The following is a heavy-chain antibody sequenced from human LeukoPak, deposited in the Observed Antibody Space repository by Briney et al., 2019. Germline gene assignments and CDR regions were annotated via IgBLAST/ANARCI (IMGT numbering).Heavy chain of an antibody. Sequence: SQTLSLTCTVSGGSISSSDYYWSWIHQPPGKGLEWIGYIFYSGSTYYNPSLKSRFTISVDTSKNQFSLKLSSVTAADTAVYFCARQRQRIYSFDYWGQGTPVTVSS. D-gene: IGHD3-10*01. CDR3: ARQRQRIYSFDY. V-gene: IGHV4-30-4*01. J-gene: IGHJ4*02. CDR1: GGSISSSDYY. CDR2: IFYSGST.